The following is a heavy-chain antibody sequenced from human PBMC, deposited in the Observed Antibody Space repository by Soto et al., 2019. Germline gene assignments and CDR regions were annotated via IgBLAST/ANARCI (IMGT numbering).Heavy chain of an antibody. CDR2: ISYDGSDK. J-gene: IGHJ4*02. D-gene: IGHD3-22*01. CDR3: ARDYYKYYDSSGYYRSPAY. CDR1: GFTFSNYA. V-gene: IGHV3-30-3*01. Sequence: PGGSLRLSCDASGFTFSNYAMTWVRQAPGKGLEWVALISYDGSDKDYADSVKGRFTISRDNSRNTLFLQMNSLRAEDTAVYYCARDYYKYYDSSGYYRSPAYWGQGTLVTGSS.